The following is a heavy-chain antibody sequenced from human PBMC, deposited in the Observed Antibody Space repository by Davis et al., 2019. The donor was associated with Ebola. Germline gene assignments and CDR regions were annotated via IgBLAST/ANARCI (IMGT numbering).Heavy chain of an antibody. J-gene: IGHJ4*02. CDR3: AREMATVFFDY. CDR1: GITFRTYA. Sequence: GESLKISCAASGITFRTYAMNWVRQAPGKGLEWVSSISSSSSYIYYADSVKGRFTISRDNAKNSLYLQMNSLRAEDTAVYYCAREMATVFFDYWGQGTLVTVSS. CDR2: ISSSSSYI. V-gene: IGHV3-21*01. D-gene: IGHD5-24*01.